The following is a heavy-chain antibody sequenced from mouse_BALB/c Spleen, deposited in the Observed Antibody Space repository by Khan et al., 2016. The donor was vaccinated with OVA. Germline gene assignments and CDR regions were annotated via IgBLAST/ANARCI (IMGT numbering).Heavy chain of an antibody. CDR1: GYTFSSYW. CDR2: ILPGSVSI. V-gene: IGHV1-9*01. J-gene: IGHJ4*01. D-gene: IGHD4-1*01. CDR3: SRGGLGRAMDY. Sequence: QVQLQQSGAEVMKPGASVKISCETTGYTFSSYWIEWVKQTPGHGLEWIGEILPGSVSIKYNEKFKGKATFTAETSSNTAYIQFSSLTSEDSAVYYCSRGGLGRAMDYWGQGTSVAVSS.